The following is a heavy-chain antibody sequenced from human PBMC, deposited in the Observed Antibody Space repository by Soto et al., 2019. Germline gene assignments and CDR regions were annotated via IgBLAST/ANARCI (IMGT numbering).Heavy chain of an antibody. Sequence: GESLKISCNASGYSFTSYYISWVRQKPGEGLEWMGVIFPIDSEIPYSGSFEGQVTISADNSISTPYLQWSSLKASDTAMYYCARLLVGMDFDYIWGSTYWGQGILVTVS. CDR3: ARLLVGMDFDYIWGSTY. V-gene: IGHV5-51*01. CDR2: IFPIDSEI. J-gene: IGHJ4*02. D-gene: IGHD3-16*01. CDR1: GYSFTSYY.